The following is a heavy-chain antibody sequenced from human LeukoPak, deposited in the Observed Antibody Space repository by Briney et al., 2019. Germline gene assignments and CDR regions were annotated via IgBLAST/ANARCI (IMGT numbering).Heavy chain of an antibody. CDR1: GFTFSGHA. Sequence: GGSLRLSCAASGFTFSGHAMHWVRQTPGVGLEWVAIIGNDGRDQHYSESVKGRFTISRDNSMNTLFLQLNSLRPEDTALYLCARDLMWGFDYWGQGTLVTVSS. D-gene: IGHD7-27*01. CDR3: ARDLMWGFDY. CDR2: IGNDGRDQ. J-gene: IGHJ4*02. V-gene: IGHV3-30*02.